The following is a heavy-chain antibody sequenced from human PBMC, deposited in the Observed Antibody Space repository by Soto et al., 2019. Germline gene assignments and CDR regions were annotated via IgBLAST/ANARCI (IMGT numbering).Heavy chain of an antibody. Sequence: PGGSLRLSCAASGFPFSDHAMHWVRQTPGKRLEWVSAITGRGDSTYYADSVKGRSTISRDNSKSTLYLQMNSLRTEDTAVYYCAKSPNFYCSSYHCYKYYFDYWGQGTLVTVSS. V-gene: IGHV3-23*01. CDR1: GFPFSDHA. CDR3: AKSPNFYCSSYHCYKYYFDY. D-gene: IGHD2-2*01. CDR2: ITGRGDST. J-gene: IGHJ4*02.